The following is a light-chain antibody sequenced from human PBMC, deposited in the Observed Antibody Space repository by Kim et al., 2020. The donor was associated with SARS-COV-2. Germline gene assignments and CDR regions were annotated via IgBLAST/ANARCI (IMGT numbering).Light chain of an antibody. Sequence: SVGYRVTITCRASQIIISYLNWYQQKPGKAPMLLFYAASSLQSGVPSRFSGSGSGTDFTLTISSLHPEDFATYYCQQSYSTPPWTFGQGTKVDIK. CDR3: QQSYSTPPWT. J-gene: IGKJ1*01. CDR1: QIIISY. CDR2: AAS. V-gene: IGKV1-39*01.